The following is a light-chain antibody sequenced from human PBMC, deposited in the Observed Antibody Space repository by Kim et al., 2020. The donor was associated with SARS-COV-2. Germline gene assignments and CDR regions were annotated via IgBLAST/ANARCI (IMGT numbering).Light chain of an antibody. CDR3: QKYNSARWT. CDR2: GAA. V-gene: IGKV1-27*01. J-gene: IGKJ1*01. CDR1: QGINRD. Sequence: DIQMTQSPSSLSASVGDGVTITCRASQGINRDLAWYQQRPGEDPKVLIYGAATLPSGVPSRFSGGGSGTDFTLTISGLQPEDVATYYYQKYNSARWTFGQGTKVDIK.